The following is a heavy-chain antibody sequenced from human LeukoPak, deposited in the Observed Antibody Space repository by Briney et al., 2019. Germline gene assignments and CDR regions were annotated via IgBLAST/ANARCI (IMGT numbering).Heavy chain of an antibody. V-gene: IGHV1-46*01. J-gene: IGHJ4*02. D-gene: IGHD3-10*01. CDR3: ARDITVTDHDIGY. Sequence: GASVKVSCKASGYAFTTYYIHWLRQAPGQGPEWMGIISPNGGGTSYAQKFQGRVTMARDTSTSTVYMELSSLKSEDTAVYYCARDITVTDHDIGYWGQGTLVTVSS. CDR1: GYAFTTYY. CDR2: ISPNGGGT.